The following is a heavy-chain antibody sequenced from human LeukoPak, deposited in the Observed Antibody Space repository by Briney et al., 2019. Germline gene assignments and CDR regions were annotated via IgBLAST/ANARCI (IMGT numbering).Heavy chain of an antibody. J-gene: IGHJ4*02. CDR1: GDSVSSNSAA. Sequence: SQTLSLTCAISGDSVSSNSAAWTWIRQSPSRGLEWLGRTYYRSKWYNDYAVSVKSRITINPDTFKNQFSLQLNSVTPEDTAVYYCAREAPYSSSSDFDYWGQGTLVTVSS. CDR3: AREAPYSSSSDFDY. D-gene: IGHD6-6*01. CDR2: TYYRSKWYN. V-gene: IGHV6-1*01.